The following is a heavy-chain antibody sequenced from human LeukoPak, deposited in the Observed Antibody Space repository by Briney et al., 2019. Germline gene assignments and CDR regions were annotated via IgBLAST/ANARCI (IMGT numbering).Heavy chain of an antibody. CDR1: GGSINSYY. D-gene: IGHD1-26*01. CDR3: ARGSWELRVGFDY. J-gene: IGHJ4*02. CDR2: VHYSGST. Sequence: SETLSLTCTVSGGSINSYYWTWIRQPPGKGLEWIGYVHYSGSTKYNPSLKSRVTISVDTSKNQFSLKLSSVTAADTAVYYCARGSWELRVGFDYWGQGTLVTVSS. V-gene: IGHV4-59*01.